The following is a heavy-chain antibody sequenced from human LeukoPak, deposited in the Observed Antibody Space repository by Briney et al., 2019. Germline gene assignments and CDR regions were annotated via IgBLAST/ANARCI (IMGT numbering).Heavy chain of an antibody. CDR3: ARGYSNYDGGNWFDP. D-gene: IGHD4-11*01. CDR2: IIPILGIA. CDR1: GGTFSSYT. Sequence: GVSVKVSCKASGGTFSSYTISWVRQAPGQGLEWMGRIIPILGIANYAQKFQGRVTITADKSTSTAYMELSSLRSEDTAVYYCARGYSNYDGGNWFDPWGQGTLVTVSS. J-gene: IGHJ5*02. V-gene: IGHV1-69*02.